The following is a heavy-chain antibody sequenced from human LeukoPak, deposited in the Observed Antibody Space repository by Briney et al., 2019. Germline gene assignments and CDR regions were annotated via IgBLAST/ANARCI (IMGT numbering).Heavy chain of an antibody. J-gene: IGHJ4*02. V-gene: IGHV3-7*05. CDR3: ARLNWGVGVAGFDF. CDR2: IKQDESQK. D-gene: IGHD6-19*01. Sequence: PGGSLRLSCAASGFSFSSYWLTWVRQAPGKGVEWGANIKQDESQKYYVDSVKGRFTISRDNAKNSLYLQMNSLRAEDTAVYYCARLNWGVGVAGFDFWGQGTLVTVSS. CDR1: GFSFSSYW.